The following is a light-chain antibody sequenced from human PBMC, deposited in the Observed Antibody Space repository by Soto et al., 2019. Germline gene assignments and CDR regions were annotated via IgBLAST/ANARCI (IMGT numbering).Light chain of an antibody. CDR3: QQSYSTPFT. CDR1: QSISSY. Sequence: DIQMTQSPSSLSASVGDRVTITCRASQSISSYLNWYQQKPGKAPKLLIYAASSLQSGVPSRFSGSGSGTGFTLNISSLQPEDFATYYCQQSYSTPFTFGPGTKVDIK. J-gene: IGKJ3*01. CDR2: AAS. V-gene: IGKV1-39*01.